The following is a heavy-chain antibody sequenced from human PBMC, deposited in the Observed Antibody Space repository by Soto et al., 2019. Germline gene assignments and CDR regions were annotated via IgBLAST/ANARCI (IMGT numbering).Heavy chain of an antibody. CDR1: GFTFSSYA. V-gene: IGHV3-23*01. D-gene: IGHD2-2*01. J-gene: IGHJ4*02. CDR2: ISGSGGGT. CDR3: ARPNLFCSSTSCYDH. Sequence: EVPLLESGGGLVQPGGSLRLSCAASGFTFSSYAMSWVRQAPGKGLEWVSVISGSGGGTFYADSVKGRFTISRDNSKNTLFLHTNNLRAEDTAIYYCARPNLFCSSTSCYDHWGQGTLVTVSS.